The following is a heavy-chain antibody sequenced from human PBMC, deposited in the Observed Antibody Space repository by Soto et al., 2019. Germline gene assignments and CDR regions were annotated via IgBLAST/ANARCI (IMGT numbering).Heavy chain of an antibody. D-gene: IGHD3-16*02. Sequence: QVQLVESGGGVVQPGISLRLSCAASGFTFSSYGMHWVRQAPGKGLEWVSVIWFDGSKKYYGDSVKGRFTISRDNSNNTLLLQMNSLRAEDTAVYYCVRGLDAYDYTWGTYLPSGMDVWGQGTAVTVS. V-gene: IGHV3-33*01. CDR2: IWFDGSKK. CDR1: GFTFSSYG. CDR3: VRGLDAYDYTWGTYLPSGMDV. J-gene: IGHJ6*02.